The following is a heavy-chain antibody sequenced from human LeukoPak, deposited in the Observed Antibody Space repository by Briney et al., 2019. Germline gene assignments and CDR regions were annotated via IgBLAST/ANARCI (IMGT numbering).Heavy chain of an antibody. Sequence: GGSLRLSCAGSGFRFEDYAMHWVRQAPGKGLEWVSGITWHSGNIGYADSVKGRFTISRDNAKNSLYLDMNSLRSEDTALYYCGKTSGDMSYYPFYYRGQGILVPVPA. CDR2: ITWHSGNI. V-gene: IGHV3-9*01. CDR1: GFRFEDYA. CDR3: GKTSGDMSYYPFYY. J-gene: IGHJ4*02. D-gene: IGHD1-26*01.